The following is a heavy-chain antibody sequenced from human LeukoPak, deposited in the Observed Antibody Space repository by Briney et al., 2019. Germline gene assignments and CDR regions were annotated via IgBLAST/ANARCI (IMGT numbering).Heavy chain of an antibody. D-gene: IGHD5-12*01. CDR1: GFTFSDFY. Sequence: KPGGSLRLSCAVSGFTFSDFYMSWIRQAPGKGLEWVSYITSAGRAIYYADSVQGRFTISRDNASNSLYLQMNGLRAEDTAVYYCASDIVATSGVFWRQGTLVTVSS. CDR3: ASDIVATSGVF. V-gene: IGHV3-11*01. J-gene: IGHJ4*02. CDR2: ITSAGRAI.